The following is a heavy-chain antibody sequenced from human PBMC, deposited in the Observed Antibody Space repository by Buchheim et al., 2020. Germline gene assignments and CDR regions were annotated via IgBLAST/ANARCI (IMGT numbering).Heavy chain of an antibody. Sequence: EVQLVESGGGLVQPGGSLRLSCAASGFTFSSYWMHWVRQAPGKGLVWVSRINSDGSSTSYADSVKGRFTISRDNAKHTLYLQMNSLRAEDTAVYYCAREALAYCGGDCTPGDYWGQGTL. V-gene: IGHV3-74*01. CDR2: INSDGSST. CDR3: AREALAYCGGDCTPGDY. CDR1: GFTFSSYW. J-gene: IGHJ4*02. D-gene: IGHD2-21*02.